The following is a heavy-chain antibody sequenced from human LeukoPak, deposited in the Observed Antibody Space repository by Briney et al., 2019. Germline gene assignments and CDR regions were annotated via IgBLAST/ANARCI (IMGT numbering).Heavy chain of an antibody. Sequence: GGSLRLSCAASGFTFDDYAMHWVRQAPGKGLEWVSGISGSGGSTWYADSVKGRFTISRDNSKNTIYLQMNSLRAEDTASYYCAKAGQGDNWGQGTLVIVSS. CDR3: AKAGQGDN. J-gene: IGHJ4*02. CDR1: GFTFDDYA. CDR2: ISGSGGST. V-gene: IGHV3-23*01.